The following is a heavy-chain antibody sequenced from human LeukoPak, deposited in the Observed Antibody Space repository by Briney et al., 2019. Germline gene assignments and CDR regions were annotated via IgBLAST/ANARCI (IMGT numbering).Heavy chain of an antibody. J-gene: IGHJ2*01. CDR3: ARGGVVRYFDL. CDR2: IYYSGST. Sequence: SETLSLTCTVSGGSISSSSYYWGWIRQPPGKGLEWIGYIYYSGSTNYNPSLKSRVTISVDTSKNQFSLKLSSVTAADTAVYYCARGGVVRYFDLWGRGTLVTVSS. V-gene: IGHV4-61*05. D-gene: IGHD3-3*01. CDR1: GGSISSSSYY.